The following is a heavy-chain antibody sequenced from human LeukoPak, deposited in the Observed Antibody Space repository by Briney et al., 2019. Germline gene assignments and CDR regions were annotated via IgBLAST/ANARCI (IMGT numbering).Heavy chain of an antibody. CDR3: ASGKTTVTDY. D-gene: IGHD4-17*01. V-gene: IGHV4-38-2*01. J-gene: IGHJ4*02. CDR2: IDHSGNT. CDR1: GYSIRSGYY. Sequence: SETLSLTCAVSGYSIRSGYYWGWIRQPPGKGLEWIGSIDHSGNTHYNPSLKSRVTISADTSTNQFSLKLSSVTAADTAVYYCASGKTTVTDYWGQGTLVTVSS.